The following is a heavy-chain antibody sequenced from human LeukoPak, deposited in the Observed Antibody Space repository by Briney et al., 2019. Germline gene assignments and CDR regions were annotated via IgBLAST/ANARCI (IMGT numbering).Heavy chain of an antibody. CDR2: INPSGGST. CDR3: ASYPAPRDGSGSYYDY. Sequence: ASVKVSCKASGYTFTSYYMHWVRQAPGQGLEWVGIINPSGGSTSYAQKFQGRVTMTRDTSTSTVYMELSSLRSEDTAVYYCASYPAPRDGSGSYYDYWGQGTLVTVSS. D-gene: IGHD3-10*01. CDR1: GYTFTSYY. V-gene: IGHV1-46*01. J-gene: IGHJ4*02.